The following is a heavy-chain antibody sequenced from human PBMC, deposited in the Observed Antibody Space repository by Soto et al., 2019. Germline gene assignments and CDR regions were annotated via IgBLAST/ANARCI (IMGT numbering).Heavy chain of an antibody. CDR1: GGSISSYY. J-gene: IGHJ4*02. CDR2: IYYRGST. CDR3: AKLSTVTTLDS. V-gene: IGHV4-59*01. Sequence: SETLSLTCTVSGGSISSYYWSWIRQPPGKGLEGIGYIYYRGSTNYHPSLKSRVTISVDTSKNQSSLNLSSVTAADTAVYYCAKLSTVTTLDSWGQGTLVTVSS. D-gene: IGHD4-4*01.